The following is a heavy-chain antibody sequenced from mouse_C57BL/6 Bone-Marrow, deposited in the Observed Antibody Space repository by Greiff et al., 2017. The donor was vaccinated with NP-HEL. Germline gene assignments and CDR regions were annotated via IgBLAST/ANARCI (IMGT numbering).Heavy chain of an antibody. J-gene: IGHJ2*01. Sequence: VKLQQSGAELVRPGTSVKMSCKASGYTFTNYWIGWAKQRPGHGLEWIGDIYPGGGYTNYNEKFKAKATLTADKSSSTAYMQFSSLTSEDSAIYYCARYGNYMYYFDYWGQGTTLTVSS. CDR2: IYPGGGYT. CDR1: GYTFTNYW. D-gene: IGHD2-1*01. CDR3: ARYGNYMYYFDY. V-gene: IGHV1-63*01.